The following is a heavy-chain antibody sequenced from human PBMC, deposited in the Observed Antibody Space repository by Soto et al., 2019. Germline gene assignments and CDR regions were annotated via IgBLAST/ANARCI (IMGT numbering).Heavy chain of an antibody. CDR1: GYTFTSYG. Sequence: QVQLVQSGAEVKKPGASVKVSCKASGYTFTSYGISWVRQAPGQGLEWMGWISAYNGNTNYAQKLQGRVTMTTDTSTSTAYLELRSLRSDDTAVYYCARDLFSRYEPPPFGFDPWGQGTLVTVSS. J-gene: IGHJ5*02. CDR2: ISAYNGNT. V-gene: IGHV1-18*01. CDR3: ARDLFSRYEPPPFGFDP. D-gene: IGHD5-12*01.